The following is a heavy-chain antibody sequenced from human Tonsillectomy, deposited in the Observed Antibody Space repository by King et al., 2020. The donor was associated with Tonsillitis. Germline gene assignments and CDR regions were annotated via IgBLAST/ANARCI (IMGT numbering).Heavy chain of an antibody. J-gene: IGHJ3*02. D-gene: IGHD5-12*01. CDR2: INNGGTT. Sequence: VQLQQWGAGLLKPSETLSLTCAVSGGSFSGYFWSWIRQPPGKGLEWIGEINNGGTTKYNPSLKSRVSVSVDTSKNQFSLNLSSVTAADTAVYYCARAPLAITLEKTFIQNAFDIWGQGTMVTVSS. CDR1: GGSFSGYF. V-gene: IGHV4-34*01. CDR3: ARAPLAITLEKTFIQNAFDI.